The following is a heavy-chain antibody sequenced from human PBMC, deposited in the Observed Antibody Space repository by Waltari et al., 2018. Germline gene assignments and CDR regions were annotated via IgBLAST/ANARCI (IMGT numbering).Heavy chain of an antibody. CDR3: ARTEPGGLFNS. D-gene: IGHD3-16*01. Sequence: QVQLQQSGPGLVKPSQTLSLPCALSGDRVPRHRAAWPWIRQSPARGLEWLGRTYYRSKWYNDYAVSVKSRITINPDTSKNQFSLQLNSVTPEDTAVYYCARTEPGGLFNSWGQGTLVTVSS. CDR1: GDRVPRHRAA. V-gene: IGHV6-1*01. J-gene: IGHJ4*02. CDR2: TYYRSKWYN.